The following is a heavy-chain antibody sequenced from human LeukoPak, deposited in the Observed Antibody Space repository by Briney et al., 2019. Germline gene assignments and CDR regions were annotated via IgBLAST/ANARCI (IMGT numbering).Heavy chain of an antibody. D-gene: IGHD3-10*01. J-gene: IGHJ4*02. Sequence: PGGSLRLSCAASGFTFNTYSMNWVRQAPGKGLEWVSYISGSSRVMYYADSVKGRFTISRDNAKNSLYLQMKSLRAEDTAVYYCAKDEGGDLSRPFDFWGQGTLVTVSS. V-gene: IGHV3-21*05. CDR3: AKDEGGDLSRPFDF. CDR2: ISGSSRVM. CDR1: GFTFNTYS.